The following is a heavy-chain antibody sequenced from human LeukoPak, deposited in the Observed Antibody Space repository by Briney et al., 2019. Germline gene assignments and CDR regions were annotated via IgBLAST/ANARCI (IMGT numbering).Heavy chain of an antibody. J-gene: IGHJ4*02. CDR3: ARDYYDSSGYGQHCDY. V-gene: IGHV3-30*01. CDR2: ISYDGSDK. Sequence: GGSLRLSCAASGFTFSRYAMHWVRQAPGKGLEWVAVISYDGSDKYYADSVKGRFTISRDNSKNTLYLQMNSLRAEDTAVYYCARDYYDSSGYGQHCDYWGQGTLVTVSS. D-gene: IGHD3-22*01. CDR1: GFTFSRYA.